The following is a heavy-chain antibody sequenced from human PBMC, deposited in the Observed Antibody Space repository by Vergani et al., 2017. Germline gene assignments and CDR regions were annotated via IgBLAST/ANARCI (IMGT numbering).Heavy chain of an antibody. J-gene: IGHJ3*02. CDR3: ARDFEYSNSFHTFDI. CDR2: NYYSGST. D-gene: IGHD6-6*01. CDR1: GGSISSGGYY. Sequence: QVQLQESGPGLVKPSQTLSLTCTVSGGSISSGGYYWSWIRQHPGEGLEWIGYNYYSGSTYYHPSLKSRVTLSVDTSENQFSLKLSSVTAADTAVYYCARDFEYSNSFHTFDIWGQGTMVTVSS. V-gene: IGHV4-31*03.